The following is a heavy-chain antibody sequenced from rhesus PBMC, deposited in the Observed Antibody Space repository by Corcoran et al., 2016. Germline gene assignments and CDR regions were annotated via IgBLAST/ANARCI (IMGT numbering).Heavy chain of an antibody. CDR1: GGSVSGSNW. CDR3: ARLTLGWLGLAF. V-gene: IGHV4-65*02. D-gene: IGHD1-1*01. J-gene: IGHJ4*01. Sequence: QVQLQESGPGLVKPSETLSLTCAVSGGSVSGSNWWSWVRPPPGKGREGIGNIGGSSCNTYYNPPIKSRFTIAKDTSKNQFSLTLNSGTAADTAVYYCARLTLGWLGLAFWGQGVLVTVSS. CDR2: IGGSSCNT.